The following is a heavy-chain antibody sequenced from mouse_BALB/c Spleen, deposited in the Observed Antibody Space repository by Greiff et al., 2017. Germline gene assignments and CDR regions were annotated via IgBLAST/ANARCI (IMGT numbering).Heavy chain of an antibody. CDR2: IYPGSGST. CDR3: ARNSLLRLPWFAY. D-gene: IGHD1-2*01. V-gene: IGHV1-55*01. J-gene: IGHJ3*01. Sequence: QVQLQQPGAELVKPGTSVKLSCKASGYNFTSYWINWAKLRPGQGLEWIGDIYPGSGSTNYNEKFKSKATLTVDTSSSTAYMQLSSLASEDSALYYCARNSLLRLPWFAYWGQGALVTVSA. CDR1: GYNFTSYW.